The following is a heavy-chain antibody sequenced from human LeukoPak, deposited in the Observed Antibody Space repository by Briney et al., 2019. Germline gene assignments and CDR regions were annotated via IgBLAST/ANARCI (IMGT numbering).Heavy chain of an antibody. D-gene: IGHD3-3*02. Sequence: PSQTLSLTCTVSGVSISIGDYYWSWIRQPPGKGLEWIGYIYYSGSTYYNPSLKGRVTISGDTSKNQCSLKLRTVTAAVTAVYYCGREDISIRVFDYWGQGTLVTVSS. CDR1: GVSISIGDYY. CDR2: IYYSGST. CDR3: GREDISIRVFDY. V-gene: IGHV4-30-4*01. J-gene: IGHJ4*02.